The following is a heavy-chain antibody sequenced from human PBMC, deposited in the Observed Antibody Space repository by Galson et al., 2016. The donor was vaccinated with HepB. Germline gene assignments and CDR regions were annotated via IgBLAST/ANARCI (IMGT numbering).Heavy chain of an antibody. CDR1: GFIFSNYG. CDR3: ARVMDSYSYMDV. D-gene: IGHD3-10*01. CDR2: ISYDGSDK. Sequence: SLRLSCAASGFIFSNYGMHWVRQAPGKGLEWVTVISYDGSDKYYADSVKGRFTISRDNSKNTVHLQMNSLRPEDTAVYYCARVMDSYSYMDVWGKGTTVTVSS. J-gene: IGHJ6*03. V-gene: IGHV3-30*03.